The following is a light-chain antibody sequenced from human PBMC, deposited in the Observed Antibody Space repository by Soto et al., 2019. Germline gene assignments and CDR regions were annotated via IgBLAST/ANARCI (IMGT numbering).Light chain of an antibody. CDR3: QVWDSSTDHPVV. J-gene: IGLJ2*01. CDR2: YDS. Sequence: SYELPQPPSVSVAPGKTARITCGGNNIGTKSVHWYQQKPGQAPVLVIFYDSDRPSGIPERFSGSNSGTTATLTISRVEAGDEADYYCQVWDSSTDHPVVFGGGTKLTVL. V-gene: IGLV3-21*04. CDR1: NIGTKS.